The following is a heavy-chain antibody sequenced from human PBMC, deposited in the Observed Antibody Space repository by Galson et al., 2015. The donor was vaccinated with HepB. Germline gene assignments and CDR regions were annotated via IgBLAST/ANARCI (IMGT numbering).Heavy chain of an antibody. D-gene: IGHD5-12*01. CDR2: ISGSGGST. CDR1: GFTFSTYA. Sequence: SLRLSCAASGFTFSTYAMSWVRQAPGKGLEWVSAISGSGGSTYYADSVKGRFAISRGNSKNTLYLQMNSLRAEDTAVYYCAKEGEYSAHDIDYWGQGTLVTVSS. J-gene: IGHJ4*01. V-gene: IGHV3-23*01. CDR3: AKEGEYSAHDIDY.